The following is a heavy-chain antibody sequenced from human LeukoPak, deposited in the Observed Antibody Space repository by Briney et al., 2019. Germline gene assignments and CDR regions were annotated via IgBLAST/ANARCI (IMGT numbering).Heavy chain of an antibody. CDR2: ISAYNGNT. V-gene: IGHV1-18*01. CDR3: ARMSSGWPFDY. Sequence: GSSVKVSCKASGGTFSSYAISWVRQAPGQGLEWMGWISAYNGNTNYAQKLQGRVTMTTDTSTSTAYMELRSLRSDDTAVYYCARMSSGWPFDYWGQGTLVTVSS. CDR1: GGTFSSYA. D-gene: IGHD6-19*01. J-gene: IGHJ4*02.